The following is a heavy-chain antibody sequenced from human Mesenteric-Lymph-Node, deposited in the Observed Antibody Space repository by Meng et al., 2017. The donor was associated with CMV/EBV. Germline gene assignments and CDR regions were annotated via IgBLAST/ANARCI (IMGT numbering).Heavy chain of an antibody. CDR3: TRTIDSGSYYYYGMDV. Sequence: GSLRPLCSSSGVTFSGPAMHWVRQASGKGLEWVGRIRSKANSYATAYAASVKGRFTISRDDSKNTAYLQMNSLKTEDTAVYYCTRTIDSGSYYYYGMDVWGQGTTVTVSS. CDR2: IRSKANSYAT. D-gene: IGHD1-26*01. CDR1: GVTFSGPA. V-gene: IGHV3-73*01. J-gene: IGHJ6*02.